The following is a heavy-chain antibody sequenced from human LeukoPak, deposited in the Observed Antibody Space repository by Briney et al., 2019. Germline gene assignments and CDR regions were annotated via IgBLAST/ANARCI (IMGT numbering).Heavy chain of an antibody. D-gene: IGHD4-11*01. CDR3: AKGGGDYSKGIDY. J-gene: IGHJ4*02. CDR1: GFTFSSYA. V-gene: IGHV3-23*01. CDR2: ISGSGGST. Sequence: GRSLRLSCAASGFTFSSYAMSWVRQAPGKGLEWVSAISGSGGSTYYADSVKGRFTISRDNSKNTLYLQMNSLRAEDTAVYYCAKGGGDYSKGIDYWGQGTLVTVSS.